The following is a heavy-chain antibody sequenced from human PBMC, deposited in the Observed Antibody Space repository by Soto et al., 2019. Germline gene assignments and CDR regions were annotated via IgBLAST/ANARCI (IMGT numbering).Heavy chain of an antibody. D-gene: IGHD2-8*01. CDR2: IYYSGST. V-gene: IGHV4-30-4*01. J-gene: IGHJ3*02. Sequence: SETLSLTGTVSGGSISSGDYYWSWIRQPPGKGLEWIGYIYYSGSTYYNPSLKSRVTISVDTSKNQFSLKLSSVTAADTAVYYCGRVWGYCTIGVCYTAFDIWGQGTMVTVSS. CDR3: GRVWGYCTIGVCYTAFDI. CDR1: GGSISSGDYY.